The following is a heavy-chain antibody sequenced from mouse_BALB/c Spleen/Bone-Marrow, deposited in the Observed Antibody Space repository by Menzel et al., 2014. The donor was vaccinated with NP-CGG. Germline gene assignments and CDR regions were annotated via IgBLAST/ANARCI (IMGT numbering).Heavy chain of an antibody. CDR3: ARRDYYGSTYGFDY. CDR1: GYSLTSYY. J-gene: IGHJ2*01. CDR2: TFPRNGST. V-gene: IGHV1-66*01. Sequence: VKLMESGPELVKPGASVKISCKASGYSLTSYYIHWVKQRPGQGLEWIGWTFPRNGSTKYNEKFKGKATLTADTSSSTAYMQLSSLTSEDSAVYFCARRDYYGSTYGFDYWGQGTTLTVSS. D-gene: IGHD1-1*01.